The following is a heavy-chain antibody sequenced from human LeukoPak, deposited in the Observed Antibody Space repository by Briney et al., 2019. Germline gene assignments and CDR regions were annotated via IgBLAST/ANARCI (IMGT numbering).Heavy chain of an antibody. D-gene: IGHD2-21*02. Sequence: GGSLRLSCAASGFTFSSYAMSWVRQAPGKGLEWVSAISGSGGSTYYADSVKGRFTISRDNSKNTLYLQMNSLRAEDTAVYYCAKGGDCYPIRRSCYYYYMDVWGKGTTVTVSS. CDR3: AKGGDCYPIRRSCYYYYMDV. CDR2: ISGSGGST. J-gene: IGHJ6*03. CDR1: GFTFSSYA. V-gene: IGHV3-23*01.